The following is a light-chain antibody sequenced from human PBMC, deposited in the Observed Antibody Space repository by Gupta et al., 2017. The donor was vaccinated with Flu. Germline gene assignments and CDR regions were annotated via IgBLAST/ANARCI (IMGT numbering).Light chain of an antibody. J-gene: IGKJ4*01. CDR3: QQYHSWPLT. V-gene: IGKV3-15*01. Sequence: DIVMTQSPATLSVSPGERATLSRGSSQSVSTNLAWYHHQVGQTPRLVIHGASTRATGVPDRFSGSGSGTEFTRTISSLQSEDFGIYYCQQYHSWPLTCGGGTKVEI. CDR1: QSVSTN. CDR2: GAS.